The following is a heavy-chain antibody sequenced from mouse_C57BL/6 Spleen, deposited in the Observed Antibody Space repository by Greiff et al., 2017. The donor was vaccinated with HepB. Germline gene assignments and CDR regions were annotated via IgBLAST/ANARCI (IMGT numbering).Heavy chain of an antibody. Sequence: VQLQQSGTVLARPGASVKMSCKTSGYTFTSYWMHWVKQRPGQGLEWIGAIYPGNSDTSYNQKFKGKAKLTATTSASTAYMELSSLTNEDSAVYYGTRVGAYDLGEDCFDYWGQGTTLTVSS. CDR2: IYPGNSDT. CDR3: TRVGAYDLGEDCFDY. J-gene: IGHJ2*01. V-gene: IGHV1-5*01. CDR1: GYTFTSYW. D-gene: IGHD2-12*01.